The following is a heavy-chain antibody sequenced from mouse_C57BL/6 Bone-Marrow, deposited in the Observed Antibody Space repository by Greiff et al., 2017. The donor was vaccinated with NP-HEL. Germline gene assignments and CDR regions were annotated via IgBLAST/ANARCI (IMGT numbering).Heavy chain of an antibody. CDR1: GYTFTSYG. CDR3: ARVNWAFDY. V-gene: IGHV1-81*01. Sequence: VQLQQSGAALARPGASVKLSCKASGYTFTSYGISWVKQRTGQGLEWIGEIYPRRGHTYYNEKFKGKATLTADKSSSTAYMELRSLTSEDSAVYFCARVNWAFDYWGQGTTLTVSS. J-gene: IGHJ2*01. CDR2: IYPRRGHT. D-gene: IGHD4-1*01.